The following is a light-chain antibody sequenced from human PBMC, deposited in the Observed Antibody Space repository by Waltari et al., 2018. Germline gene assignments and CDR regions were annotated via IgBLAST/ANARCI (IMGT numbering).Light chain of an antibody. V-gene: IGLV1-40*01. J-gene: IGLJ3*02. Sequence: QSVLTQPPSVSGAPGQRVTISCTGSSPNIGAGYGVHWYQQLPGTAPKLLIYGNSNRPSGVPDRFSGSKSGTSASLAITGLQAEDEADYYCQSYDSSLSGSRVFGGGTKLTVL. CDR3: QSYDSSLSGSRV. CDR1: SPNIGAGYG. CDR2: GNS.